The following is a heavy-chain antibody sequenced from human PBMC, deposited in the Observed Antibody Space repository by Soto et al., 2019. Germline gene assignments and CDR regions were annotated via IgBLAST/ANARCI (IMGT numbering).Heavy chain of an antibody. CDR3: ARLNGYSVSTNCHGYYGMNV. CDR1: GGSVSSNSYS. J-gene: IGHJ6*02. Sequence: SETVSLTCTVSGGSVSSNSYSWGWIRQSPGKGLEWIGTIYSSENTYYNPSLLSRVTISVDTSKNEFSLRLSSVTAADTAVYYCARLNGYSVSTNCHGYYGMNVWGQGTTVT. V-gene: IGHV4-39*01. CDR2: IYSSENT. D-gene: IGHD2-2*03.